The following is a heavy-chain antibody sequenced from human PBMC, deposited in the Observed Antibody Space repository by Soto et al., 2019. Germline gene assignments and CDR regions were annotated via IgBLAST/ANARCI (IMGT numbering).Heavy chain of an antibody. CDR3: APGPGRLKTFDY. J-gene: IGHJ4*02. V-gene: IGHV3-11*06. Sequence: GGSLRLSCAASGFTFSDYYMSWIRQAPGKGLEWVSYISSSSSYTNYADSVKGRFTISRDNAKNSLYLQMNSLRAEDTAVYYCAPGPGRLKTFDYWGQGTLVTVSS. CDR2: ISSSSSYT. CDR1: GFTFSDYY.